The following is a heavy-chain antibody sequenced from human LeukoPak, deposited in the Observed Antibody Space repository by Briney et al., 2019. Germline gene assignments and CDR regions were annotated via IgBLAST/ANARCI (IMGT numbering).Heavy chain of an antibody. Sequence: SETLSLTCTVSGGSISSYYWSWIRQPPGKGLEWIGYIYYSGSTNYNPSLKSRVTISVDTSKNQFSLKLSSVTAADTAVYYCARSYSGYDFDYWGQGTLVTVSS. CDR2: IYYSGST. V-gene: IGHV4-59*01. CDR1: GGSISSYY. D-gene: IGHD5-12*01. J-gene: IGHJ4*02. CDR3: ARSYSGYDFDY.